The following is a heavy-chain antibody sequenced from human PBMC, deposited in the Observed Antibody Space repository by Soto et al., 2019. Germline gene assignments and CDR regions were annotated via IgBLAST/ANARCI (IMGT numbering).Heavy chain of an antibody. Sequence: QVQLVESGGGVVQPGRSLRLSCAASGFTFSSYGMHWVRQAPGKGLEWVAVIWYDGSNKYYADSVKGRFTISRDNSKNTLYLQMNSLRAEDTAVYYCARERDYYDSDGLIVGYGMDVWGQGTTVTVSS. CDR2: IWYDGSNK. V-gene: IGHV3-33*01. D-gene: IGHD3-22*01. J-gene: IGHJ6*02. CDR3: ARERDYYDSDGLIVGYGMDV. CDR1: GFTFSSYG.